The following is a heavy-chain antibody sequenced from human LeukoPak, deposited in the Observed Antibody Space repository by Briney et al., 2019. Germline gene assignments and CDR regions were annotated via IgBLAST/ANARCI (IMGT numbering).Heavy chain of an antibody. CDR1: GGSISSYY. CDR3: ARASLNYYGSGSYSPPDY. CDR2: IYYSGST. D-gene: IGHD3-10*01. V-gene: IGHV4-59*01. Sequence: SETLSLTCTVSGGSISSYYWSWIRQPPGKGLEWIGYIYYSGSTNYNPSLKSRVTISVDTSKNQFSLKLSSVTAADTAVYYCARASLNYYGSGSYSPPDYWGQGTLVTVSS. J-gene: IGHJ4*02.